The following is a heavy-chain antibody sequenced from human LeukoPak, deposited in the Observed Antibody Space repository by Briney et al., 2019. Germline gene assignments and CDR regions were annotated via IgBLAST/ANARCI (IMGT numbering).Heavy chain of an antibody. J-gene: IGHJ4*02. CDR1: GFTFSIYS. CDR2: ISSSSSTI. Sequence: GGSLRLSCAASGFTFSIYSMNWVRQAPGKGLEWVSYISSSSSTIYYADSVKGRFTISRDNAKNSLYLQMNSLRAEDTAVYYCARDGLAVAGIFDYWGQGTLVTVSS. CDR3: ARDGLAVAGIFDY. D-gene: IGHD6-19*01. V-gene: IGHV3-48*01.